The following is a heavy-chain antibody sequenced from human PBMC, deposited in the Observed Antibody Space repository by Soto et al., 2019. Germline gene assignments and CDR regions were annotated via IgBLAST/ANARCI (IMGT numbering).Heavy chain of an antibody. V-gene: IGHV3-73*01. CDR1: GFTFSGSA. CDR2: IRSKANSYAT. Sequence: GGSLRLSCAASGFTFSGSAMHWVRQASGKGLEWVGRIRSKANSYATAYAASVKGRFTISRDDSKNTACLQMNSLKTEDTAVYYCAMTTVTTIDYWGQGTLVTVSS. D-gene: IGHD4-17*01. CDR3: AMTTVTTIDY. J-gene: IGHJ4*02.